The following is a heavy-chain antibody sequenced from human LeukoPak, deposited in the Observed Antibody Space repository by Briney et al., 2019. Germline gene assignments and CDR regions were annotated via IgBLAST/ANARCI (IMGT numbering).Heavy chain of an antibody. J-gene: IGHJ4*02. CDR2: IRSKANSYAT. CDR1: GLTFSGSA. CDR3: TRTRGSGWLNDY. V-gene: IGHV3-73*01. Sequence: GGSLRLSCAASGLTFSGSAMHWVRQASGKGLEWVGRIRSKANSYATAYAASVKGRFTISRDDSKNTAYLQMNSLKTEDTAVYYCTRTRGSGWLNDYWGQGTLVTVSS. D-gene: IGHD6-19*01.